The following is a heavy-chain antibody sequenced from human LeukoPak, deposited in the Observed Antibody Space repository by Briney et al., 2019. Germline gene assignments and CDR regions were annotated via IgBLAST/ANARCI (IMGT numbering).Heavy chain of an antibody. D-gene: IGHD4-17*01. CDR2: ISYDGSNK. J-gene: IGHJ4*02. CDR1: GFTLSSYG. Sequence: PGGSLRLSCAASGFTLSSYGMHWVRQAPGKGLEWVAVISYDGSNKYYADSVKGRFTISRDNSKNTLYLQMNSLRAEDTAVYYCARGHDYGDFFDYWGQGTLVTVSS. V-gene: IGHV3-30*03. CDR3: ARGHDYGDFFDY.